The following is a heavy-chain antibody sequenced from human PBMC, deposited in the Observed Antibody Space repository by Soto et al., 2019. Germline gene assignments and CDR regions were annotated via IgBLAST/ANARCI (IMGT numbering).Heavy chain of an antibody. D-gene: IGHD3-16*02. CDR3: ARYGGDYVWGNYRHFDY. V-gene: IGHV3-30-3*01. CDR1: GFTLSNYA. CDR2: ISYDGSNE. J-gene: IGHJ4*02. Sequence: QVQLVESGGGVVQPGRSLRLSCAASGFTLSNYAMHWVRQAPGKGLEWVAVISYDGSNEYYADSEKGRFTISRDNSKNTLSLQMNGLRAEDTAVYYCARYGGDYVWGNYRHFDYWGQGTLVTVSS.